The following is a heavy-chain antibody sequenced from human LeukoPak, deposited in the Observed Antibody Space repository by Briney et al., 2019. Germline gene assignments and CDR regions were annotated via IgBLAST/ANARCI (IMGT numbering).Heavy chain of an antibody. V-gene: IGHV2-5*02. J-gene: IGHJ4*02. CDR2: IYWDDDK. Sequence: SGPTLVNPTQTLTLTCTFSGFSLSTSGVGVGWIRQPPGKALEWLALIYWDDDKRYSPSLKSRLTIAKDTSKDQVVLTMTNMDPVDTATYYCAHRLKDSSGYLPYFDYWGQGTLVTVSS. CDR1: GFSLSTSGVG. CDR3: AHRLKDSSGYLPYFDY. D-gene: IGHD3-22*01.